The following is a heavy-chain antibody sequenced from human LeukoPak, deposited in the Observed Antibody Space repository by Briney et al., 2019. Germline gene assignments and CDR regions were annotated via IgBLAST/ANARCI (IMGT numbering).Heavy chain of an antibody. CDR2: IYYSGST. V-gene: IGHV4-39*07. CDR1: GGSISGSIYY. D-gene: IGHD2/OR15-2a*01. Sequence: SETLSLTCTVSGGSISGSIYYWGWVRQPPGKGLEWIANIYYSGSTYYNPSLRSRVTISVDTSRNQFSLKLTSVTAADTAVYYCATRAGVSVGAEYNYFYYGLDVWGQGTTVTVSS. J-gene: IGHJ6*02. CDR3: ATRAGVSVGAEYNYFYYGLDV.